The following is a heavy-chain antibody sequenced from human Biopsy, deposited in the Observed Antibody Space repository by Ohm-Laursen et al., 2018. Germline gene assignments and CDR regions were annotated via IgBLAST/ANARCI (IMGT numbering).Heavy chain of an antibody. J-gene: IGHJ6*02. CDR2: IHHSGST. CDR3: ARMDCSGGSCHYYSYGMDV. D-gene: IGHD2-15*01. CDR1: GVSIAAYY. Sequence: GTLSLTCTVSGVSIAAYYWSWIRQPPGKGLECIGNIHHSGSTNYNPSLKSRLTISVDTSKNQFSLKLSSETAADTAVYYCARMDCSGGSCHYYSYGMDVWGQETTVTVSS. V-gene: IGHV4-4*09.